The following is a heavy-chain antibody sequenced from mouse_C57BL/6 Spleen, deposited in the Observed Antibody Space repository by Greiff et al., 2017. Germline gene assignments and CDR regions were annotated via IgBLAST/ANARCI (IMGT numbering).Heavy chain of an antibody. CDR2: ISYDGSN. CDR1: GYSITSGYY. V-gene: IGHV3-6*01. CDR3: ARDQDYDYVPDYAMDY. Sequence: DVHLVESGPGLVKPSQSLSLTCSVTGYSITSGYYWNWIRQFPGNKLEWMGYISYDGSNNYNPSLKNRISITRDTSKNQFFLKLNSVTTEDTATYYCARDQDYDYVPDYAMDYWGQGTSVTVSS. D-gene: IGHD2-4*01. J-gene: IGHJ4*01.